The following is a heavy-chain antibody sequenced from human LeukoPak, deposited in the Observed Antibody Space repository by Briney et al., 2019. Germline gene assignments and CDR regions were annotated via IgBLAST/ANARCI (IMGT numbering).Heavy chain of an antibody. V-gene: IGHV1-3*01. CDR3: ARVGIAAAGRLDY. Sequence: ASVKVSCKASGYTFTSYAMHWVRQAPGQRLEWMGWINAGNGNTKYSQKFQGRVTITRDTSASTAYMELRSLRSDDTAVYYCARVGIAAAGRLDYWGQGTLVTVSS. CDR2: INAGNGNT. D-gene: IGHD6-13*01. J-gene: IGHJ4*02. CDR1: GYTFTSYA.